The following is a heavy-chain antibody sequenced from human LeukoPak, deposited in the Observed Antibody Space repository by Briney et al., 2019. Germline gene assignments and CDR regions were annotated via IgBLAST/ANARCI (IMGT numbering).Heavy chain of an antibody. J-gene: IGHJ4*02. CDR3: ARGAYNWNSPPFDY. CDR1: GFTFSSYA. D-gene: IGHD1-7*01. V-gene: IGHV4-31*02. Sequence: LRLSCAASGFTFSSYAMSWVRQHPGKGLEWIGFIFDSGTTYYNPSLRSRVDMSVDTSKNQFSLRLTSITAADTAVYYCARGAYNWNSPPFDYWGQGTLVTVSS. CDR2: IFDSGTT.